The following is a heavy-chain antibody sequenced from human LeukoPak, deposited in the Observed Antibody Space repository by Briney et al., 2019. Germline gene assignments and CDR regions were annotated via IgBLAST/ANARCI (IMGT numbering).Heavy chain of an antibody. CDR2: INPSGGST. V-gene: IGHV1-46*01. J-gene: IGHJ4*02. CDR1: GYTLTNYF. CDR3: ARPGGFGELSFDY. Sequence: ASVKVSCKTSGYTLTNYFMHWVRQAPGQGLEWMGIINPSGGSTSYAQKFQGRVTMTRDTSTSTVHMELSSLRSEDTAVYYCARPGGFGELSFDYWGQGTLVTVSS. D-gene: IGHD3-10*01.